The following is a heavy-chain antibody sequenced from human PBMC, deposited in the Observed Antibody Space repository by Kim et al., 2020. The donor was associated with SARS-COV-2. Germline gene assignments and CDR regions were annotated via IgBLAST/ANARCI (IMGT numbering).Heavy chain of an antibody. CDR2: IIPIFGTA. CDR3: AIYSSGGIFYFDY. CDR1: GGTSSSYA. J-gene: IGHJ4*02. Sequence: SVKVSCKASGGTSSSYAISWVRQAPGQGLEWMGGIIPIFGTANYAQKFQGRVTITADESTSTAYMELSSLRSEDTAVYYCAIYSSGGIFYFDYWGQGTLVTVSS. V-gene: IGHV1-69*13. D-gene: IGHD6-19*01.